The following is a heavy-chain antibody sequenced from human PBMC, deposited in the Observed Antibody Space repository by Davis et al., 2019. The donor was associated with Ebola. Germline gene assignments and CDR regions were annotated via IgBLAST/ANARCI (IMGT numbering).Heavy chain of an antibody. J-gene: IGHJ2*01. CDR2: LYTDGRT. Sequence: GGSLRLSCVVSGFIVSDKYMSWVRQAPGKGLEWVSVLYTDGRTYHSDFVKGRFTISRDNSRNTVYLQMNDLRAEDTAVYYCTRHVPGDFWFFDLWGRGTMVTVSS. CDR1: GFIVSDKY. V-gene: IGHV3-53*01. CDR3: TRHVPGDFWFFDL. D-gene: IGHD4-17*01.